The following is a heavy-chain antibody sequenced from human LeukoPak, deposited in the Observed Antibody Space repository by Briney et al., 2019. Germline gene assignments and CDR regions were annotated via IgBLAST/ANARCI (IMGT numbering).Heavy chain of an antibody. V-gene: IGHV4-59*08. J-gene: IGHJ4*02. CDR2: IYYSGST. D-gene: IGHD6-19*01. CDR3: ARRPGYSSGWSDFDY. Sequence: SETLSLTCTVSGGSISSYYWSWIRQPPGKGLEWMGYIYYSGSTNYNPSLKSRVTISVDTSKNQFSLKLSSVTAADTAVYYCARRPGYSSGWSDFDYWGQGTLVTVSS. CDR1: GGSISSYY.